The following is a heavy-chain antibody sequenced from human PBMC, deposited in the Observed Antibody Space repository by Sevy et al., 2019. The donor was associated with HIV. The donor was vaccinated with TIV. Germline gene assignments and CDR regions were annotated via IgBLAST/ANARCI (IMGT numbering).Heavy chain of an antibody. CDR1: GGTFSGYA. CDR2: IIPIFPVG. Sequence: ASVKVSCRASGGTFSGYAISWVRQAPGQGLEWMGGIIPIFPVGNYAQKFQGRITITADESAGTSYLDLTSLRSEDTAVYYCAWGQMGIPSAYLNGMDLWGQGTTVTVSS. D-gene: IGHD5-18*01. V-gene: IGHV1-69*13. J-gene: IGHJ6*01. CDR3: AWGQMGIPSAYLNGMDL.